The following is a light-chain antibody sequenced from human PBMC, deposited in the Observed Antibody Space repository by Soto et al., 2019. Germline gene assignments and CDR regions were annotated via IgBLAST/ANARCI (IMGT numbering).Light chain of an antibody. J-gene: IGKJ4*01. Sequence: EIVLTQSPATLSSFPRDRATLSCRASQSVSSNFAWYQQRPAQAPRLLIYDVSTRATGVPTRFSGSGSGTEFTLTISSLQSEDFAVYYCQQYHDWPLTFGGGTKVDIK. CDR2: DVS. CDR1: QSVSSN. V-gene: IGKV3D-15*01. CDR3: QQYHDWPLT.